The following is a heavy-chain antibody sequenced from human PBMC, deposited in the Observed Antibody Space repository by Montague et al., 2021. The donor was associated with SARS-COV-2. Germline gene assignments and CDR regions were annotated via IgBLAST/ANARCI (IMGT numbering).Heavy chain of an antibody. Sequence: TLSLTCTVSGGSISSGSYYWNWIRQPAGKGLEWIGRIYTSGSTXYNPPLKSRVTISVDTSKNQFSLKLSSVTAADTAVYYCARESLHLTGYYNDYFDYWGQGTLVTVSS. D-gene: IGHD3-9*01. V-gene: IGHV4-61*02. CDR1: GGSISSGSYY. J-gene: IGHJ4*02. CDR3: ARESLHLTGYYNDYFDY. CDR2: IYTSGST.